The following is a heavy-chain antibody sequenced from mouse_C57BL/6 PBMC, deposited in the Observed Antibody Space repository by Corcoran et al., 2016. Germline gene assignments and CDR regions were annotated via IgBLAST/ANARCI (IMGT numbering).Heavy chain of an antibody. CDR1: GYTFTTYG. CDR2: INTYSGVP. Sequence: QIQLVQSGPELKKPGETVKISCKASGYTFTTYGMSWVKQVPGKGLKWMGWINTYSGVPTYADDFKGRFAFSLETSASTAYLQINNLKNEDTATYFCARYVYYDYEYYFDYWGQGTTLTVSS. D-gene: IGHD2-4*01. J-gene: IGHJ2*01. CDR3: ARYVYYDYEYYFDY. V-gene: IGHV9-3*01.